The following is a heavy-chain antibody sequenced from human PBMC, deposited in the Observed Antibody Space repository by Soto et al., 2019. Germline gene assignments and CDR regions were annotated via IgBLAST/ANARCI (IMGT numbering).Heavy chain of an antibody. V-gene: IGHV3-30*18. D-gene: IGHD6-6*01. CDR2: ISYDGSNK. Sequence: GGSLRLSCAASGFTFSSYGMHWVRQAPGKGLEWVAVISYDGSNKYYADSVKGRFTISRDNSKNTLYLQMNSLGAEDTAVYYCAKALLIAARMAGPMDVWGQGTTVTFSS. CDR1: GFTFSSYG. J-gene: IGHJ6*02. CDR3: AKALLIAARMAGPMDV.